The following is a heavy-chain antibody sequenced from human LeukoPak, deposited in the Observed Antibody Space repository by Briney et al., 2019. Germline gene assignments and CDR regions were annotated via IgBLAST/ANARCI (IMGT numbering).Heavy chain of an antibody. J-gene: IGHJ4*02. CDR1: GYSFTSYW. CDR2: IYLGDSDT. CDR3: ARRGWNTELFEY. Sequence: GESLKISCKGSGYSFTSYWVGWVRQMPGKGLEWMGTIYLGDSDTRYSPSFQGQVTISVDKSINNAYLQWSSLKASDSAIYYCARRGWNTELFEYWGQGTLVTVSS. V-gene: IGHV5-51*01. D-gene: IGHD1-1*01.